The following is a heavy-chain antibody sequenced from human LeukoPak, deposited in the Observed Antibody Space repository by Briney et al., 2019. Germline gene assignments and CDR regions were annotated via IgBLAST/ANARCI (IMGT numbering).Heavy chain of an antibody. CDR2: ISGSDSST. V-gene: IGHV3-23*01. CDR1: GFTFSSYA. CDR3: AKSRTVTTENDAFDI. J-gene: IGHJ3*02. D-gene: IGHD4-17*01. Sequence: GGSLRLSCAASGFTFSSYAMNWVRQAPGKGLEWVSAISGSDSSTYYADSVKGRFTISRDNSKNTLYLQMNSLRAEDTAVYYCAKSRTVTTENDAFDIWGQGTMVTVSS.